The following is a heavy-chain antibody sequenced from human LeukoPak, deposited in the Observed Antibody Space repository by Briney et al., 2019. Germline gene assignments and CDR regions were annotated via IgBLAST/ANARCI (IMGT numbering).Heavy chain of an antibody. Sequence: GGSLRLSCEASGFTFSSYWMSWVRQAPGKGLEWVANIKQDGSEKYYVDSVKGRFTISRDNAKNSLYLQMNSLRAEDTAVYYCARGRARAFDYWGQGTLVTVSS. J-gene: IGHJ4*02. V-gene: IGHV3-7*03. CDR2: IKQDGSEK. CDR1: GFTFSSYW. CDR3: ARGRARAFDY.